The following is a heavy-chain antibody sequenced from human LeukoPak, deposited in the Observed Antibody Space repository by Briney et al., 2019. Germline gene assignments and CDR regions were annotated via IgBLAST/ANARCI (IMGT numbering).Heavy chain of an antibody. D-gene: IGHD6-19*01. Sequence: SETLSLTCTVSGGSISSYYWSWIRQPPGKGLEWIGYIYYSGSTNYNPSLKSRVTISVDTSKNQFSLKLSSVTAADTAVYYCARGYTSGWCYYWGQGTLVTVSS. V-gene: IGHV4-59*01. CDR1: GGSISSYY. CDR3: ARGYTSGWCYY. J-gene: IGHJ4*02. CDR2: IYYSGST.